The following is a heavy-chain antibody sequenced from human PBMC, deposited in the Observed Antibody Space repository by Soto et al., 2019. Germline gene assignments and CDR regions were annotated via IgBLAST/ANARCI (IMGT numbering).Heavy chain of an antibody. Sequence: ASVKVSCKASGYTFTSYYMHWVRQAPGQGLEWMGIINPSGGSTSYAQKFQGRVTMTRDTSTSTVYMELSSRRSEDTAVYYCARGWVDWGIAAAGKGWFDPWGQGTLVTVSS. CDR2: INPSGGST. CDR3: ARGWVDWGIAAAGKGWFDP. D-gene: IGHD6-13*01. CDR1: GYTFTSYY. V-gene: IGHV1-46*01. J-gene: IGHJ5*02.